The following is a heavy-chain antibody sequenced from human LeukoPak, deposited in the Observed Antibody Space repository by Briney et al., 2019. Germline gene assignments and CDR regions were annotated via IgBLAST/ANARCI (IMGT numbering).Heavy chain of an antibody. CDR2: ISSTSSYI. V-gene: IGHV3-21*01. Sequence: GGSPRLSCAASGFTFSTYSMNWVRQAPGKGLEWVSSISSTSSYIYYADSVKGRFTISRDNAKNSLYLQMNSLRAEDTAVYYCARDGAVRGVRLGYFDYWGQGTLVTVSS. CDR3: ARDGAVRGVRLGYFDY. CDR1: GFTFSTYS. J-gene: IGHJ4*02. D-gene: IGHD3-10*01.